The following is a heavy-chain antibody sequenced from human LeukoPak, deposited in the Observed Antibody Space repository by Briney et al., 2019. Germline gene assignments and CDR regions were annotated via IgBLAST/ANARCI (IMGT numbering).Heavy chain of an antibody. CDR2: IYTSGST. CDR3: ARGGSSTSYTYYYYYYMDV. V-gene: IGHV4-4*07. J-gene: IGHJ6*03. D-gene: IGHD2-2*01. CDR1: GGSISSYY. Sequence: SETLSLTCTVSGGSISSYYWSWIRQPAGKGLEWIGRIYTSGSTNYNPSLKSRVTISVDTSKNQFSLKLSSVTAADTAVYYCARGGSSTSYTYYYYYYMDVWGKGTTVTVSS.